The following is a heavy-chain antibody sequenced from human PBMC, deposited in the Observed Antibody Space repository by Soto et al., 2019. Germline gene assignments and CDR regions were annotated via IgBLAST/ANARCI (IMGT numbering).Heavy chain of an antibody. D-gene: IGHD2-21*02. Sequence: PSETLSLTCTVSGGSISSYYWSWIRQPPGKGLERIGYMYNTGSTVYNPSLKSRVTISVDTSKNLFSLKLNAVTAADTAVYYCARDLWGYCGTDCYPLDVWGQGTTVTVSS. J-gene: IGHJ6*02. CDR1: GGSISSYY. CDR2: MYNTGST. CDR3: ARDLWGYCGTDCYPLDV. V-gene: IGHV4-59*01.